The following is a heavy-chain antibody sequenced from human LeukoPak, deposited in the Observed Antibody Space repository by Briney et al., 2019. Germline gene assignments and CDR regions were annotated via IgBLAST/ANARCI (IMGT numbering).Heavy chain of an antibody. D-gene: IGHD2-15*01. CDR3: AKDPGRRGAGHSDY. V-gene: IGHV3-30*02. CDR1: GYLFSSYR. Sequence: GGSLSLSCAASGYLFSSYRIHWVREAPEEALEWLAFIRYDGSNKYYADSVKGRFTISRDKSKNTVNLQMNSLRPEDRAVYYCAKDPGRRGAGHSDYWGQGTLVTVSS. J-gene: IGHJ4*02. CDR2: IRYDGSNK.